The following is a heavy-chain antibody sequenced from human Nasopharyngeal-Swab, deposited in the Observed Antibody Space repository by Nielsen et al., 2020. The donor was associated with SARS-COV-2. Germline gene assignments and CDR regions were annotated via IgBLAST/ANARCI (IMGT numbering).Heavy chain of an antibody. CDR2: ISSSGNTI. CDR3: AKPLKNYYDSSGPYDGFNI. D-gene: IGHD3-22*01. V-gene: IGHV3-48*03. Sequence: VRQMPGKGLEWVSYISSSGNTIYYADSVKGRFTISRDSAKNSLFLQMNSLRAEDTAVYYCAKPLKNYYDSSGPYDGFNIWGQGTVVTVSS. J-gene: IGHJ3*02.